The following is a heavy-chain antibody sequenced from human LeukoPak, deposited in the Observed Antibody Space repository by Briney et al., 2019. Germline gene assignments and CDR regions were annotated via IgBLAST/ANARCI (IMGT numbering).Heavy chain of an antibody. V-gene: IGHV3-23*01. D-gene: IGHD4-17*01. J-gene: IGHJ6*02. CDR3: AKASSDYGDYYYYGMDV. CDR1: GFTFSSYA. Sequence: PGGSLRLSCAASGFTFSSYAMSWVRQAPGKGLEWVSAISGSGGSTYYADSVKGRFTISRDNSKNTLYLQMNSLRAEDTAVYYCAKASSDYGDYYYYGMDVWGQGTTVTVSS. CDR2: ISGSGGST.